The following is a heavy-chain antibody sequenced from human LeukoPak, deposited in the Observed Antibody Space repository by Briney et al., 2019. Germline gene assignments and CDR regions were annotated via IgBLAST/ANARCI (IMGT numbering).Heavy chain of an antibody. D-gene: IGHD3-3*01. CDR2: IYSGGST. CDR3: AREYYDFWSGYR. V-gene: IGHV3-66*02. Sequence: GGSLRLSCAASGFTVRSNYMSWVRQAPGKGLEWVSVIYSGGSTHYADSVKGRFTISRDNSKNTLYLQMNSLRAEDTAVYYCAREYYDFWSGYRWGQGTLVTVSS. J-gene: IGHJ4*02. CDR1: GFTVRSNY.